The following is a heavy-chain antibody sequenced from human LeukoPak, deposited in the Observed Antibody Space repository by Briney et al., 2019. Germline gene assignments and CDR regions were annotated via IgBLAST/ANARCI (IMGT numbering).Heavy chain of an antibody. CDR3: AKVSKFRRYYFDY. D-gene: IGHD5/OR15-5a*01. J-gene: IGHJ4*02. CDR2: IKQDGSEK. V-gene: IGHV3-7*03. CDR1: GFTFSSYW. Sequence: PGGSLRLSCAASGFTFSSYWMSWVRQAPGKGLEWVANIKQDGSEKYYVDSVKGRFTISRDNSKNTLYLQMNSLRAEDTAVYYCAKVSKFRRYYFDYWGQGTLVTVSS.